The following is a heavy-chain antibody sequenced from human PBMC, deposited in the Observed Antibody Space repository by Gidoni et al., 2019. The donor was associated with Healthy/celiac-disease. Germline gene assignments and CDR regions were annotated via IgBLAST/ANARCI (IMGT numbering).Heavy chain of an antibody. Sequence: EVQLVESGGGLVQPGGSLRLSCAASGFTFRTHWLIWVRQAPGKGLELVANIKQDGSEKYYVDSVKGRFTISRDNAKNSLYLQMNSLRAEDTAVYYCARCLNLYCSSTSCYREGFIDIWGQGTMVTVSS. CDR2: IKQDGSEK. CDR3: ARCLNLYCSSTSCYREGFIDI. CDR1: GFTFRTHW. D-gene: IGHD2-2*01. V-gene: IGHV3-7*04. J-gene: IGHJ3*02.